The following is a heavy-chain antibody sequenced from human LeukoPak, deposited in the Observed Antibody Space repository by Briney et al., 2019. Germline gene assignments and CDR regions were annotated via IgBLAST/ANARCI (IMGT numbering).Heavy chain of an antibody. D-gene: IGHD2-15*01. CDR2: IYYTGSA. Sequence: SETLSLTCIVSGGSISSSSYYWGWIRQPPGKGLECIGTIYYTGSAYYNPSLKSRVTISVDTSKNQLSLKLSSVTAADTAVYYCARPGEVVVVAATQYYFDFWGQGTLVTVSS. CDR1: GGSISSSSYY. J-gene: IGHJ4*02. CDR3: ARPGEVVVVAATQYYFDF. V-gene: IGHV4-39*01.